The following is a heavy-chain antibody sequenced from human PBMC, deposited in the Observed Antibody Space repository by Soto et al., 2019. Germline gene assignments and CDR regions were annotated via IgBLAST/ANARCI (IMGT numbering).Heavy chain of an antibody. J-gene: IGHJ6*02. CDR2: IYYSGST. V-gene: IGHV4-59*01. Sequence: QVQLQESGPGLVKPSETLSLTCTVSGGSISSYYWSWIRQPPGKGLEWIGYIYYSGSTNYNPSLKGRVSISVDTPKNLFPWRLAFVTAANTAFYYWARDHRVLSENYFYYYYGMDVWGQGTT. D-gene: IGHD3-9*01. CDR3: ARDHRVLSENYFYYYYGMDV. CDR1: GGSISSYY.